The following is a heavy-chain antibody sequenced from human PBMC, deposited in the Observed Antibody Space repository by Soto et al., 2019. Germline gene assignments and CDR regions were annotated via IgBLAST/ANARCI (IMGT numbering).Heavy chain of an antibody. Sequence: QVQLVESGGGVVQPGRSLRLSCAAXXXXFTSYXMHWVREGPDKGLEWVAIISYDGSDKYYADSVKGRFTISRDNSKNTLYLQMNSLRPEDTALYYCVGGQYYFDYRGQGTLVIVSS. V-gene: IGHV3-30*03. CDR1: XXXFTSYX. J-gene: IGHJ4*02. CDR2: ISYDGSDK. CDR3: VGGQYYFDY. D-gene: IGHD3-10*01.